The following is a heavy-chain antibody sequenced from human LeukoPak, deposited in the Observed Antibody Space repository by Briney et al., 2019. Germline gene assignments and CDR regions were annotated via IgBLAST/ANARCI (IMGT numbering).Heavy chain of an antibody. Sequence: GGSLRLSCVGSGFTFHTYALHWVRQVPGKGLFWVAIISHDATDTNYADYVKGRFTISRDNSKRILYLEMNSLTTEDTAVYYCARDPSFYYNSGSSNTFDNWGLGTLVTVSS. CDR2: ISHDATDT. D-gene: IGHD3-10*01. J-gene: IGHJ4*02. CDR1: GFTFHTYA. CDR3: ARDPSFYYNSGSSNTFDN. V-gene: IGHV3-30*01.